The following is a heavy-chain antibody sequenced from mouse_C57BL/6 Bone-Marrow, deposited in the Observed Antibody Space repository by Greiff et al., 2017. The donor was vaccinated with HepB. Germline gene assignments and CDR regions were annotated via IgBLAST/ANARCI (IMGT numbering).Heavy chain of an antibody. Sequence: QVQLKESGAELVRPGASVKLSCKASGYTFTDYYINWVKQRPGQGLEWIARIYPGSGNTYYNEKFKGKATLTAEKSSSTAYMQLSSLTSEDSAVYFCARGDYYDYDGIAWFAYWGQGTLVTVSA. CDR1: GYTFTDYY. V-gene: IGHV1-76*01. J-gene: IGHJ3*01. D-gene: IGHD2-4*01. CDR3: ARGDYYDYDGIAWFAY. CDR2: IYPGSGNT.